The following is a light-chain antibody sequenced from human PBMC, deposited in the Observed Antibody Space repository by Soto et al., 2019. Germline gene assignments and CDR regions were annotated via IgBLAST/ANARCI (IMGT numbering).Light chain of an antibody. J-gene: IGLJ1*01. CDR1: SSDVGGYNF. CDR3: SSYTSRDTRV. CDR2: EVT. Sequence: QSALTQPASMSGSPGQSITISCTGTSSDVGGYNFVSWYQQHPDKAPKLMLYEVTKRPSGVSDRFSGSKSGNTASLTISGLQTEDEADYYCSSYTSRDTRVFGTGIKVTVL. V-gene: IGLV2-14*01.